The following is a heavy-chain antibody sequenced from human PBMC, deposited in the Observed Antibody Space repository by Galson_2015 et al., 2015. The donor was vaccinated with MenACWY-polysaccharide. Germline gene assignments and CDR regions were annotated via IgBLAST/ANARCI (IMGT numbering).Heavy chain of an antibody. V-gene: IGHV3-72*01. J-gene: IGHJ3*01. D-gene: IGHD5-24*01. CDR2: STPKHNGFKT. CDR1: GFTPSDNN. Sequence: SLRLSCAASGFTPSDNNLDWVRQVAGKGLEWVGRSTPKHNGFKTVYAASVTGRFIVSREESTNSLHLHMNDLKIEDTAVYYCARGLNSFDLWGQGTMVIVSS. CDR3: ARGLNSFDL.